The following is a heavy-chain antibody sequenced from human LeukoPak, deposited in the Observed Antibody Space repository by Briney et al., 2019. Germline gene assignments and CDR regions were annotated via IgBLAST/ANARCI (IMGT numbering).Heavy chain of an antibody. CDR2: ISSSGSTI. V-gene: IGHV3-48*03. D-gene: IGHD2-15*01. CDR1: GFTFSSYE. Sequence: GGSLRLSCAASGFTFSSYEMNWVRQAPGKGLEWVSYISSSGSTIYYADSVKGRFTISRDNAKNSLYLQMNGLRAEDTAVYYCARELGGPHFDYWGQGTLVTVSS. CDR3: ARELGGPHFDY. J-gene: IGHJ4*02.